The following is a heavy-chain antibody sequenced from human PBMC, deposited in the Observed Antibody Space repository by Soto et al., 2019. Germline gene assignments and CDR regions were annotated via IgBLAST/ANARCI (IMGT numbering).Heavy chain of an antibody. CDR2: IYYSGST. CDR3: ARMGDYDSSGYSHRRVDY. CDR1: GGSISSYY. D-gene: IGHD3-22*01. Sequence: SETLSLTCTVSGGSISSYYWSWIRQPPGKGLEWIGYIYYSGSTNYNPSLKSRVTISVDTSKNQFSLKLSSVTAADTAVYYCARMGDYDSSGYSHRRVDYWGQGTLVTVSS. J-gene: IGHJ4*02. V-gene: IGHV4-59*01.